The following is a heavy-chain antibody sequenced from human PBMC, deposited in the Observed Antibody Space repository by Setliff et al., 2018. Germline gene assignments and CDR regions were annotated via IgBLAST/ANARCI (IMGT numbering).Heavy chain of an antibody. Sequence: TLSLTCTVSGGSLSTYYWSWIRQPPGKELEFIGYVYYSGTANYSPSLRSRLTIPVDTSKNQFSLKLRSVTAADTAVYYCARGGTFRHFDFWGQGALVTVSS. V-gene: IGHV4-59*01. D-gene: IGHD5-12*01. J-gene: IGHJ4*02. CDR3: ARGGTFRHFDF. CDR1: GGSLSTYY. CDR2: VYYSGTA.